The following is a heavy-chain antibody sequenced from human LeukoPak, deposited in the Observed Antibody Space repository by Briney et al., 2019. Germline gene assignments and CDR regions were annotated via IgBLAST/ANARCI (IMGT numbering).Heavy chain of an antibody. Sequence: SETLSLTCTVSGGSISSYYWTWIRQPPGKRLEWTGYTYYSGSTNYNPSLKSRVTISLDTSKNQFSLKLTSVTAADTAVYYCARADSSGWYFSGWFDPWGQGTLVTVSS. CDR1: GGSISSYY. CDR2: TYYSGST. J-gene: IGHJ5*02. V-gene: IGHV4-59*01. D-gene: IGHD6-19*01. CDR3: ARADSSGWYFSGWFDP.